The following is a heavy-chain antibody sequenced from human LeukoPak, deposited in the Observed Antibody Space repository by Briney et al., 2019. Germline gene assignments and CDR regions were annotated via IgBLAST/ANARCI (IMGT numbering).Heavy chain of an antibody. CDR1: GFTFSSYG. J-gene: IGHJ6*02. CDR3: AKDSYGMDV. V-gene: IGHV3-30*18. CDR2: ISYDGSNK. Sequence: SGGSLRLSCAASGFTFSSYGMHWVRQATAKALEWVAVISYDGSNKYYADSVKGRFTISRDNSKNTLYLQMNSLRAEDTAVYYCAKDSYGMDVWGQGTTVTVSS.